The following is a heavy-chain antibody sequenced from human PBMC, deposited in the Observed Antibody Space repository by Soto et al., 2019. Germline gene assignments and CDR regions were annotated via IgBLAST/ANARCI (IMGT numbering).Heavy chain of an antibody. CDR1: GFTFSSYA. D-gene: IGHD1-1*01. CDR2: ISNSASST. CDR3: AKNWIRYLTADS. V-gene: IGHV3-23*01. Sequence: GGSLRLSCAASGFTFSSYALSWVRRAPGKGLEWVSTISNSASSTYYTDSVKGRFTISRDNSKNSLYLQMNSLRAEDTAVYYCAKNWIRYLTADSWGQGTLVTVSS. J-gene: IGHJ4*02.